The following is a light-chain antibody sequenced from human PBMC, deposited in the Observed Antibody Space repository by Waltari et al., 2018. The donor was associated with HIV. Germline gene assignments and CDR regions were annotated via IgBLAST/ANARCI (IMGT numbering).Light chain of an antibody. CDR1: QPVSSW. Sequence: DIEMTHSPSSVSASLGDTLTITCRASQPVSSWLTWYQQRPGKSPEVLIFATSILQTGVPSRFSGRGSGTNFTLPISSLQPEDFATYYCQQASSFPWTFGQGTKVEVK. CDR3: QQASSFPWT. CDR2: ATS. V-gene: IGKV1-12*01. J-gene: IGKJ1*01.